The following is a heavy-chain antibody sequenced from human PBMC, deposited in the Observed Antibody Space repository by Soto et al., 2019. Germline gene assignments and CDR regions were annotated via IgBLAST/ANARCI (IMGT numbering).Heavy chain of an antibody. J-gene: IGHJ5*02. CDR1: GGSISSYY. CDR2: IYTSGST. CDR3: ARETIIVVPAAINWFDP. D-gene: IGHD2-2*01. Sequence: PSETLSLTCTVSGGSISSYYWSWIRQPAGKGLEWIGRIYTSGSTNYNPSLKSRVTMSVDTSKNQFSLKLSSVTAADTAVYYCARETIIVVPAAINWFDPWGQGTLVTVSS. V-gene: IGHV4-4*07.